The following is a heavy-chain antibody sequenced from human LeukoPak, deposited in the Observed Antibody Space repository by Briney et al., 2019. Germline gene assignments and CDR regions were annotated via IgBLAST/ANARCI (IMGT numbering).Heavy chain of an antibody. J-gene: IGHJ4*02. Sequence: SVKVSGRVSGGPLSSYAIGGGQRAPGQGFEGWGRIFPILGIANYAQKFQGRVTITADKSTSTAYMELSSLRSEDTAVYYCASVCSSTSCYRAPGDYWGQGTLVTVSS. CDR3: ASVCSSTSCYRAPGDY. CDR2: IFPILGIA. V-gene: IGHV1-69*04. D-gene: IGHD2-2*02. CDR1: GGPLSSYA.